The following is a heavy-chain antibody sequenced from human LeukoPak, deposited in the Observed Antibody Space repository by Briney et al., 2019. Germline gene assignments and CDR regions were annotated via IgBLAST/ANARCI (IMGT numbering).Heavy chain of an antibody. CDR3: ARGPSGYHNT. CDR2: INWNGGST. J-gene: IGHJ4*02. V-gene: IGHV3-20*04. Sequence: GGSLRLSCAASGFTFDDSVMSWVRQAPGKGLEWVSSINWNGGSTGYADSVKGRFTISRDNAKNSLYLQMNSLRAEDTAVYYCARGPSGYHNTGGQGTLVTVSS. CDR1: GFTFDDSV. D-gene: IGHD5-12*01.